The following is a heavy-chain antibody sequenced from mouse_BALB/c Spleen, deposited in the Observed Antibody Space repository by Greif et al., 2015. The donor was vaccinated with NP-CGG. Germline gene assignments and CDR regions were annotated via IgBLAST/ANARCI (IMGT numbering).Heavy chain of an antibody. CDR1: GFSLSRYS. Sequence: VMLVESGPGLVAPSQSLSITCTVSGFSLSRYSVHWVRQPPGKGLEWLGMIWGGGSTDYSSALKSRLSISKDNSKSXGFSKMNSLQTEDTAMYYCARRGYDGAMDYWRQGTSVTVSS. J-gene: IGHJ4*01. CDR3: ARRGYDGAMDY. V-gene: IGHV2-6-4*01. D-gene: IGHD2-2*01. CDR2: IWGGGST.